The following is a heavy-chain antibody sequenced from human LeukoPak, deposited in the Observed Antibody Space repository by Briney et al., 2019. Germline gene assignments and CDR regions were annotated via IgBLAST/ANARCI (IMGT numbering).Heavy chain of an antibody. CDR2: INPNSGGT. J-gene: IGHJ5*02. CDR1: GYTFTGYY. V-gene: IGHV1-2*02. CDR3: ARVYYYDTSGHYWFDP. D-gene: IGHD3-22*01. Sequence: ASVKVSCKASGYTFTGYYMHWVRQAPGQGLEWMGWINPNSGGTNYAQKFQGRVTMTRDTSISTAYMELSRLRSDDTAVYYCARVYYYDTSGHYWFDPWGQGTLVTVS.